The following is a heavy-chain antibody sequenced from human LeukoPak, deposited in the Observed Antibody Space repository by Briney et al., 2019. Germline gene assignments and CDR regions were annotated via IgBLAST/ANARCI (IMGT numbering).Heavy chain of an antibody. V-gene: IGHV3-30*18. CDR1: GFTFSSYG. CDR3: AKASYSSGWYVIDY. Sequence: GGSLRLSCAASGFTFSSYGMHWVRQAPGKGLEWVAVISYDGSNKYYADSVKGRFTISRDNSKNTLYLQMNSLRAEDTAVYYCAKASYSSGWYVIDYWGQGTLVTVSS. CDR2: ISYDGSNK. D-gene: IGHD6-19*01. J-gene: IGHJ4*02.